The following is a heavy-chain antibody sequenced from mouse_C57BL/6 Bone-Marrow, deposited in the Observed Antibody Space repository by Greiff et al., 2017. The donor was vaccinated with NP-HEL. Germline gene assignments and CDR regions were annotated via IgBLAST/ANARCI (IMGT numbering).Heavy chain of an antibody. CDR1: GFTFSDYY. V-gene: IGHV5-12*01. CDR3: ARQRYYAMDY. J-gene: IGHJ4*01. Sequence: EVQRVESGGGLVQPGGSLKLSCAASGFTFSDYYMYWVRQTPEKRLEWVAFISNGGGSTYYPDTVKGRFPISRDNAKNTLYLQMSRLKSEDTAMYYCARQRYYAMDYWGKGTSVTVAS. CDR2: ISNGGGST.